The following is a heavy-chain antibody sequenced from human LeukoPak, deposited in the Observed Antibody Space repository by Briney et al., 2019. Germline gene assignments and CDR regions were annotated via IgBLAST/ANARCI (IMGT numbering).Heavy chain of an antibody. V-gene: IGHV4-38-2*02. J-gene: IGHJ4*02. CDR1: GYSISSGYY. CDR2: IYHSGST. CDR3: ARIGVGATTPDFDY. Sequence: SETLSLTCTVSGYSISSGYYWGWIRQPPGKGLEWIGSIYHSGSTYYNPSLKSRVTISVDTSKNQFSLKLSSVTAADTAVYYCARIGVGATTPDFDYWGQGTLVTVSS. D-gene: IGHD1-26*01.